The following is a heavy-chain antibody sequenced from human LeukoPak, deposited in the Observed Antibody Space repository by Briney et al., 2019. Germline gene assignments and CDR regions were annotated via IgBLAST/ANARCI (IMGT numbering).Heavy chain of an antibody. V-gene: IGHV3-48*01. CDR3: ARGNPSFGGSYYNRWFDP. D-gene: IGHD1-26*01. CDR1: GFTFSSYS. J-gene: IGHJ5*02. CDR2: ISSSSSTI. Sequence: QPGGSLRLSCAASGFTFSSYSMNWVRQAPGKGLEWVSYISSSSSTIYYADSVKGRFTISRDNAKNSLYLQMNSLRAEDTAVYYCARGNPSFGGSYYNRWFDPWGQGTLVTVSS.